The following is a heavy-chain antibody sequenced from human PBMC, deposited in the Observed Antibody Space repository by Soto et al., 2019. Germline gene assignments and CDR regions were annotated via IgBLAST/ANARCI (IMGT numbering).Heavy chain of an antibody. CDR2: IIPIFGTA. D-gene: IGHD3-3*01. V-gene: IGHV1-69*12. CDR3: ATRGRITIFGVVDTYYYYGMDV. J-gene: IGHJ6*02. CDR1: GGTFSSYA. Sequence: QVQLVQSGAEVKKPGSSVKVSCKASGGTFSSYAISWVRQAPGQGLEWMGGIIPIFGTANYAQKFQGRVTITADESTSTAYMELSSLGSEDTAVYYCATRGRITIFGVVDTYYYYGMDVWGQGTTVTVSS.